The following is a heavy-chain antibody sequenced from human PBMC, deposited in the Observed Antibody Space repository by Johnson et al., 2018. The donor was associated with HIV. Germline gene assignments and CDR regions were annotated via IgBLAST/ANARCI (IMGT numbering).Heavy chain of an antibody. CDR2: ISSSGTTK. CDR1: GFSFSDYY. Sequence: QVQVVESGGVLVQPGGSLRLSCAVSGFSFSDYYMSWIRQAQGKGLEWVSYISSSGTTKDDADSVKGRFTISRDNTKNSLYLQMNSLRAEDTAVYYCANKPEQWLVADDAFDIWGQGTMVTVSS. CDR3: ANKPEQWLVADDAFDI. D-gene: IGHD6-19*01. V-gene: IGHV3-11*04. J-gene: IGHJ3*02.